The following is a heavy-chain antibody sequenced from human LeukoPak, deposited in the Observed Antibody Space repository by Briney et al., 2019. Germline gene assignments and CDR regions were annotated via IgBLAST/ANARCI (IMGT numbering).Heavy chain of an antibody. CDR2: INTKTENP. Sequence: ASVKVSCKASGYTFTDHAINWVRQAPGQGLEWMGWINTKTENPMYAQGFTGRLVFSLDTSVSTAYLEISSLKADDTAIYYCARKHPDSSAPLLYWGQGTLVTVSS. J-gene: IGHJ4*02. CDR3: ARKHPDSSAPLLY. CDR1: GYTFTDHA. V-gene: IGHV7-4-1*02. D-gene: IGHD3-22*01.